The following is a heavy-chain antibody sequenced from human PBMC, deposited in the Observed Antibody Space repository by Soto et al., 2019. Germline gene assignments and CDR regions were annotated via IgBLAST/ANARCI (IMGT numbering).Heavy chain of an antibody. V-gene: IGHV4-39*01. CDR1: GGSINNTSYY. J-gene: IGHJ5*02. CDR3: ARGRWLYYYNSSVSWFDP. D-gene: IGHD3-22*01. Sequence: SETLSLTCTVSGGSINNTSYYWGWIRQPPGKGLEWIGTIYYSGNTYYNPSLKSRVTISVDTSKSQFALKLRSVTAADTAVYYCARGRWLYYYNSSVSWFDPWGQGTLVTVS. CDR2: IYYSGNT.